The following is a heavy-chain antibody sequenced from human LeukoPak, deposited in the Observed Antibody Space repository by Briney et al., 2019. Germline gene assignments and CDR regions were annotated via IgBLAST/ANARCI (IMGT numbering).Heavy chain of an antibody. CDR2: INPNSGGT. CDR3: ARAVYDSSGYYYVPLGY. CDR1: GYTFTGYY. J-gene: IGHJ4*02. V-gene: IGHV1-2*02. Sequence: ASVKVSCKASGYTFTGYYMHWVRQAPGQGLEWLGGINPNSGGTNYAQKFQGRVTMTRDTSISTAYMELSRLRSDDTAVYYCARAVYDSSGYYYVPLGYWGQGTLVTVSS. D-gene: IGHD3-22*01.